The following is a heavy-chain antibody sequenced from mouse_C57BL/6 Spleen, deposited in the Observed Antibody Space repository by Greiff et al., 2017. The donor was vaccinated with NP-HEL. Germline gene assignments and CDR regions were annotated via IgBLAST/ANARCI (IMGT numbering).Heavy chain of an antibody. CDR3: AKFTTVVAHWYFDV. J-gene: IGHJ1*03. D-gene: IGHD1-1*01. CDR2: ISYDGSN. V-gene: IGHV3-6*01. CDR1: GYSITSGYY. Sequence: EVKLQESGPGLVKPSQSLSLTCSVTGYSITSGYYWNWIRQFPGNKLEWMGYISYDGSNNYNPSLNNRISITRDTSKNQFFLKLNSVTTEDTATYYCAKFTTVVAHWYFDVWGTGTTVTVSS.